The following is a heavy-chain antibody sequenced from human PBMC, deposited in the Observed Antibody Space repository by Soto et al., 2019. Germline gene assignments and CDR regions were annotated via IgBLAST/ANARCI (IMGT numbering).Heavy chain of an antibody. V-gene: IGHV2-5*02. Sequence: QITLKESGPTLVKPTQTLTLTCTFSGFLLTTVGMGVGWIRQPPGKALDWLGIIYWDDDKRYSPSLNGRVTFIKDTSKNQVVLTMTNMDPVDTATYYCAHRNSRMFAFDIWGQGTLVTVSS. J-gene: IGHJ3*02. CDR3: AHRNSRMFAFDI. D-gene: IGHD3-10*02. CDR1: GFLLTTVGMG. CDR2: IYWDDDK.